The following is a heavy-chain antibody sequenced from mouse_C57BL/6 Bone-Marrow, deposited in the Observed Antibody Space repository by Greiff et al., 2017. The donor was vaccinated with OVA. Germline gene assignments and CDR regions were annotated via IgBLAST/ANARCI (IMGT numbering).Heavy chain of an antibody. Sequence: VQLQQPGAELVKPGASVKMSCKASGYTFTSYWITWVKQRPGQGLEWIGDIYPGSGSTNYNEKFKSKATLTVDTSSSTAYMQLSSLTSEDSEVYYCEGWHYWYFDVWGTGTTVTVSS. CDR1: GYTFTSYW. V-gene: IGHV1-55*01. CDR3: EGWHYWYFDV. D-gene: IGHD2-3*01. J-gene: IGHJ1*03. CDR2: IYPGSGST.